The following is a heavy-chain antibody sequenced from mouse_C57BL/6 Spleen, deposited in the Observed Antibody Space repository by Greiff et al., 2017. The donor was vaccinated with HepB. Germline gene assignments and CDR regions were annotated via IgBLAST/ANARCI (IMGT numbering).Heavy chain of an antibody. CDR3: ARRNYGSSYARDY. J-gene: IGHJ4*01. CDR1: GFTFSDYG. Sequence: EVQLVESGGGLVKPGGSLKLSCAASGFTFSDYGMHWVRQAPEKGLEWVAYISSGSSTIYYADTVKGRFTISRDNAKNTLFLQMTSLRSEDTAMYYCARRNYGSSYARDYWGQGTSVTVSS. V-gene: IGHV5-17*01. CDR2: ISSGSSTI. D-gene: IGHD1-1*01.